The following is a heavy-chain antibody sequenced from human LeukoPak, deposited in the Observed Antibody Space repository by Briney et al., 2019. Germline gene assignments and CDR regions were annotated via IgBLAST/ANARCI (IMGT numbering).Heavy chain of an antibody. V-gene: IGHV4-59*01. D-gene: IGHD6-13*01. CDR3: ARGGYSSSWYSYYYYMDV. CDR2: IYYSGST. J-gene: IGHJ6*03. CDR1: GGPISSYY. Sequence: SETLSLTCTVSGGPISSYYWSWIRQPPGKGLEWIGYIYYSGSTNYNPSLKSRVTISVDTSKNQFSLKLSSVTAADTAVYYCARGGYSSSWYSYYYYMDVWGKGTTVTVSS.